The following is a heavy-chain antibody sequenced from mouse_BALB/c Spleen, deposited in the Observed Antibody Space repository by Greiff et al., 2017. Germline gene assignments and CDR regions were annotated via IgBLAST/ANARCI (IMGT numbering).Heavy chain of an antibody. Sequence: VKLVESGPGLVAPSQSLSITCTVSGFSLTSYGVHWVRQPPGKGLEWLGVIWAGGSTNYNSALMSRLSISKDNSKSQVFLKMNSLQTDDTAMYYCARDWDYYGSSGPYWGQGTLVTVSA. CDR1: GFSLTSYG. V-gene: IGHV2-9*02. J-gene: IGHJ3*01. CDR2: IWAGGST. CDR3: ARDWDYYGSSGPY. D-gene: IGHD1-1*01.